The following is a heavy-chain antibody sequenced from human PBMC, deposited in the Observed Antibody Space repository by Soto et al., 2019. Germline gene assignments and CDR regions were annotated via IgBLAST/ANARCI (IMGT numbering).Heavy chain of an antibody. CDR1: GYTFTSYG. CDR2: ISAYNGNT. Sequence: GASVKVSCKASGYTFTSYGISWVRQAPGQGLEWMGWISAYNGNTNYAQKLQGRVTMTTDTSTSTAYMELRSLRSDDTAVYYCAKLIYPQGYCSSTSCYTWYYGMDVWGQGTTVTVSS. V-gene: IGHV1-18*04. D-gene: IGHD2-2*02. CDR3: AKLIYPQGYCSSTSCYTWYYGMDV. J-gene: IGHJ6*02.